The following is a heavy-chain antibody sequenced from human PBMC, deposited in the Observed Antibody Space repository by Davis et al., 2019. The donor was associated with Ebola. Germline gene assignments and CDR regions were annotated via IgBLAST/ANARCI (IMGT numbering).Heavy chain of an antibody. V-gene: IGHV1-69*04. CDR2: IIPILGIA. D-gene: IGHD1-14*01. CDR1: GGTFSSYT. CDR3: ARDYRSSEFDP. J-gene: IGHJ5*02. Sequence: SVTVSCKASGGTFSSYTISWVRQAPGQGLEWMGRIIPILGIANYAQKFRGRVTITADESTSTAYLELSSLRSEDTAGYYCARDYRSSEFDPWGQGTLVTVSS.